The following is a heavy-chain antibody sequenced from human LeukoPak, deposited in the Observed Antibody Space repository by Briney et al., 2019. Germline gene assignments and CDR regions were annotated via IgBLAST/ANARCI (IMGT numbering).Heavy chain of an antibody. V-gene: IGHV1-18*01. CDR1: GYTFTSYG. CDR2: ISAYNGNT. J-gene: IGHJ4*02. CDR3: ARDLSGSYTYYFDY. D-gene: IGHD1-26*01. Sequence: ASVKVSCKASGYTFTSYGISWVRQAPGQGLEWMGWISAYNGNTNYAQKPQGRVTMTTDTSTSIAYMELRSLRSDDTAVYYCARDLSGSYTYYFDYWGQGTLVTVSS.